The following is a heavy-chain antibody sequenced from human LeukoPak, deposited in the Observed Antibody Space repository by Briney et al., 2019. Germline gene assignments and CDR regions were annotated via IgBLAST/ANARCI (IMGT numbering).Heavy chain of an antibody. Sequence: SETLSLTCTVSGGSISSYYWGWMRQPPGKGLEWTASIYYTGSTYYNPSLKSRVTISVDTSKNQFSLKLTSVTAADTAVYYCARLYLPATRFDYWGQGTLVTVSS. CDR2: IYYTGST. CDR1: GGSISSYY. CDR3: ARLYLPATRFDY. D-gene: IGHD5-24*01. V-gene: IGHV4-39*07. J-gene: IGHJ4*02.